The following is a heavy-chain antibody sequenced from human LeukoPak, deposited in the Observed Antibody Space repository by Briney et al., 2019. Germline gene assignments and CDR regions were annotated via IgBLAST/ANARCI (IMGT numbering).Heavy chain of an antibody. CDR1: EFTFSSYE. Sequence: GGSLRLSCAASEFTFSSYEMNWVRQAPGKGLEWVSYISSSGDTIYYADSVKGRFAISRDNAKNSLYLQMNSLRAEDTAVYYCARVPRSTRIPIFRWGQGTLVTVSS. CDR2: ISSSGDTI. J-gene: IGHJ4*02. D-gene: IGHD3-3*01. CDR3: ARVPRSTRIPIFR. V-gene: IGHV3-48*03.